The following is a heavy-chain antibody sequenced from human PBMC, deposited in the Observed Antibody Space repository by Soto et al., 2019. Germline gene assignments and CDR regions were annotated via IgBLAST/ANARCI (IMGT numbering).Heavy chain of an antibody. D-gene: IGHD6-19*01. CDR3: ARVEDRSLGSGWYDPYFDY. J-gene: IGHJ4*02. Sequence: GGSLRLSCAASGFTVSSNYMSWVRQAPGKGLEWVSVIYSGGSTYYADSVKGRFTISRDNSKNTLNLQMNSLRAEDTAVYYCARVEDRSLGSGWYDPYFDYWGQGTLVTVSS. CDR1: GFTVSSNY. CDR2: IYSGGST. V-gene: IGHV3-66*01.